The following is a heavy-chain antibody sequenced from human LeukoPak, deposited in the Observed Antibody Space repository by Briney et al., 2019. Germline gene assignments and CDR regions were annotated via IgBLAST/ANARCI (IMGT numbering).Heavy chain of an antibody. CDR2: IIPNSGGT. D-gene: IGHD1-26*01. Sequence: ASVKVSCKASGYTLTGYLIHWVRQAPGQGLEWMGWIIPNSGGTRYAQKFQDRVTMTRDTSITTAYMELSSLRSDDTAVYYCARVRSGSYFPHRGQGTLVTVSS. J-gene: IGHJ1*01. CDR3: ARVRSGSYFPH. V-gene: IGHV1-2*02. CDR1: GYTLTGYL.